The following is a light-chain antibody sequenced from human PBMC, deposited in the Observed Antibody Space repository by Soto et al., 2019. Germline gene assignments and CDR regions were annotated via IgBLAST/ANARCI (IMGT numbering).Light chain of an antibody. V-gene: IGLV1-51*02. Sequence: QSVLTQPPSVSAAPGQKVTISCSGSRSNIGNNYVSWYQQLPGTAPKLLIYENNKRPSGIPDRFSGSKSGTSATLGITGLQTGDEADYYCGTWDSSLSAVFGGGTKLTVL. CDR3: GTWDSSLSAV. J-gene: IGLJ3*02. CDR1: RSNIGNNY. CDR2: ENN.